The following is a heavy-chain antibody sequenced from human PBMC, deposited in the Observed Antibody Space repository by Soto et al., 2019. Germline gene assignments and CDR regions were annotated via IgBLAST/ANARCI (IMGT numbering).Heavy chain of an antibody. J-gene: IGHJ4*02. CDR2: IYPGDSDT. D-gene: IGHD2-2*01. Sequence: PGESLNLSCKGFDYTFAAYWIGWVRQMPGKGLDWMGIIYPGDSDTRHSPSFQGQVTISADKSISTAYLQWNSLKASDTAMYFCARLERDCSSTTCYGDFDYWGQGTLVTVSS. V-gene: IGHV5-51*01. CDR3: ARLERDCSSTTCYGDFDY. CDR1: DYTFAAYW.